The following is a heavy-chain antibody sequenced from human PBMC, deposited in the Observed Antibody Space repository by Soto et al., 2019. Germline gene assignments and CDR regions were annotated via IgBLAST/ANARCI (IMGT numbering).Heavy chain of an antibody. D-gene: IGHD2-2*03. J-gene: IGHJ4*02. CDR1: GFTFSSDA. CDR2: ISGSGWVSAFSGSDGST. V-gene: IGHV3-23*01. CDR3: AKDGWDF. Sequence: EVQLLESGGGLVQPGGSLRLSCAASGFTFSSDAMSWVRQPPGKGLEWVSAISGSGWVSAFSGSDGSTYYADSVKGRFTISRDNSKNTLYLQMNSLRVEDTAIYYCAKDGWDFWGPGTLVTASS.